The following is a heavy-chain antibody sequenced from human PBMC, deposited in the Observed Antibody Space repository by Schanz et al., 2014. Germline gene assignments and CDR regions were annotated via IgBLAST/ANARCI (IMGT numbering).Heavy chain of an antibody. CDR3: ARGLIAAAGGAFDY. J-gene: IGHJ4*02. CDR1: GFTFTNYA. CDR2: ISDSGDTA. D-gene: IGHD6-13*01. Sequence: EVHLLESGGGLVEPGGSLRLSCAASGFTFTNYAMSWVRQAPGKGLEWVSLISDSGDTAYYADSVKGRFTISRDNFKGALYLQMNSLRAGDAAVYYCARGLIAAAGGAFDYWAQGTLVTVSS. V-gene: IGHV3-23*01.